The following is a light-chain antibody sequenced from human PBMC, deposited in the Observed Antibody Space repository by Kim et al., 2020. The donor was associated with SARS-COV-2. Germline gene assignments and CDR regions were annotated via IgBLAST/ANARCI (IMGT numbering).Light chain of an antibody. J-gene: IGKJ4*01. V-gene: IGKV3-11*01. CDR2: DAS. Sequence: SLSPGESATLSCRASQSVSNYLAWYQPKPGQAPRLLIYDASNRATGIPARFSGSGSGTDFTLTISSLETEDFAVYYCQQRSNWLTFGGGTKVDIK. CDR1: QSVSNY. CDR3: QQRSNWLT.